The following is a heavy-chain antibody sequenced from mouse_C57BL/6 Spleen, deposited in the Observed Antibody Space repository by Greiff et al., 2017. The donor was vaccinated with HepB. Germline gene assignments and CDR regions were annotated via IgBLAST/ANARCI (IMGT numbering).Heavy chain of an antibody. CDR3: ARDRYYYFDY. Sequence: EVNVVESGGGLVKPGGSLKLSCAASGFTFSSYAMSWVRQTPEKRLEWVATISDGGSYTYYPDNVKGRFTISRDNAKNNLYLQMSHLKSEDTAMYYCARDRYYYFDYWGQGTTLTVSS. D-gene: IGHD2-12*01. V-gene: IGHV5-4*01. J-gene: IGHJ2*01. CDR2: ISDGGSYT. CDR1: GFTFSSYA.